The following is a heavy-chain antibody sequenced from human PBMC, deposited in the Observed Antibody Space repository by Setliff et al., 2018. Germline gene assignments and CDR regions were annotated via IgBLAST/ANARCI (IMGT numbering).Heavy chain of an antibody. CDR3: ASRNSDGGPEYFQH. CDR1: GGSINNYY. Sequence: SATLSLTCTVSGGSINNYYWSWIRQPAGKGLEWIGRVYSNVGTNFNPSLKSRVTMSVDASKNQISLKLMSVTAADTAVYYCASRNSDGGPEYFQHWGQGALVTVSS. D-gene: IGHD1-26*01. V-gene: IGHV4-4*07. CDR2: VYSNVGT. J-gene: IGHJ1*01.